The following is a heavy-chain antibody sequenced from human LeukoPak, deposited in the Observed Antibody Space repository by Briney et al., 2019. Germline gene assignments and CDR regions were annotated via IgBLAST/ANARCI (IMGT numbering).Heavy chain of an antibody. V-gene: IGHV1-18*01. D-gene: IGHD3-22*01. CDR1: GCTFTSYG. J-gene: IGHJ4*02. CDR2: ISAYNGNT. CDR3: ARGPQYYYDSSGYYALPNYFDY. Sequence: ASVKVSCKASGCTFTSYGISWVRQAPGQGLEWMGWISAYNGNTNYAQKLQGRVTMTTDTSTSTAYMELRSLRSDDTAVYYCARGPQYYYDSSGYYALPNYFDYWGQGTLVTVSS.